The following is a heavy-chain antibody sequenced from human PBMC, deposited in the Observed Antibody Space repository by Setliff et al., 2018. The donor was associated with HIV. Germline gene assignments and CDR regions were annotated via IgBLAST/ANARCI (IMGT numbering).Heavy chain of an antibody. J-gene: IGHJ6*03. D-gene: IGHD3-9*01. CDR1: GGSVNDFY. V-gene: IGHV4-4*09. Sequence: SETLSLTCTVSGGSVNDFYCNWIRQPPGKGPEWIGYIHSSGSTIYNPSLKSRVTISVDTPKNQFSLKLSSVTAADTAVYYCASHQHNFTGYYYYYYYMAVWGRGTMVTVSS. CDR3: ASHQHNFTGYYYYYYYMAV. CDR2: IHSSGST.